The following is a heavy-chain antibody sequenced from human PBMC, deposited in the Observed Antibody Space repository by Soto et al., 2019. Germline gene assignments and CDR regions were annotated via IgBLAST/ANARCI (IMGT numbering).Heavy chain of an antibody. V-gene: IGHV3-7*01. Sequence: HPGGSLRLSCAASGFTFSSYWMSWVRQAPGKGLEWVANIKQDGSEKYYVDSVKGRFTISRDNAKNSLYLQMNSLRAEDTAVYYCARAYSGYVRDDAFDIWGQGTMVTVSS. CDR3: ARAYSGYVRDDAFDI. J-gene: IGHJ3*02. CDR2: IKQDGSEK. CDR1: GFTFSSYW. D-gene: IGHD5-12*01.